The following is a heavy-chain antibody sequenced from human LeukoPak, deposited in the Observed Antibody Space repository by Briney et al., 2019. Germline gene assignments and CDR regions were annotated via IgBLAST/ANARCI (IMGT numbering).Heavy chain of an antibody. CDR3: ARGRYYYDSSGTNLDP. CDR1: GYTFTSYD. D-gene: IGHD3-22*01. V-gene: IGHV1-8*01. CDR2: MNPNSGDT. J-gene: IGHJ5*02. Sequence: VASVKVSCKASGYTFTSYDINWVRQATGQGLEWMGWMNPNSGDTGYAQKFQGRVTMTRNTSISTAYMELSSLRSEDTAVYYCARGRYYYDSSGTNLDPWGQGTLVTVSS.